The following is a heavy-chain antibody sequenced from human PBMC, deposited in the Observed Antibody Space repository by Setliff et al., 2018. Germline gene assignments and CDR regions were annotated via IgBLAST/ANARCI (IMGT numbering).Heavy chain of an antibody. J-gene: IGHJ5*02. CDR3: ARGIYYFDIMGDP. CDR1: GYTFTSYG. CDR2: ISAYNGNI. D-gene: IGHD3-22*01. V-gene: IGHV1-18*01. Sequence: ASVKVSCKASGYTFTSYGVSWVRQAPGQGLEWMGWISAYNGNINYAQKFQGRVTMTTDTYTSTANMELRSLRSDDTAVYYCARGIYYFDIMGDPWGQGTLVTVSS.